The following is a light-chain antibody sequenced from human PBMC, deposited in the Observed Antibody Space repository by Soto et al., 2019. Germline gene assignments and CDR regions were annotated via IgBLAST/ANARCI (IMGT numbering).Light chain of an antibody. V-gene: IGLV1-44*01. J-gene: IGLJ3*02. Sequence: QSVLTQPPSVSGTPGQRVTISCSGSSYNIGSNAVNWYQQLPGTAPKLFIYSNNQRPSGVPDRFSGSKSGTSASLAISGLQYEDEADYFCAAWDDSLKGWVFGGGTKLTVL. CDR3: AAWDDSLKGWV. CDR2: SNN. CDR1: SYNIGSNA.